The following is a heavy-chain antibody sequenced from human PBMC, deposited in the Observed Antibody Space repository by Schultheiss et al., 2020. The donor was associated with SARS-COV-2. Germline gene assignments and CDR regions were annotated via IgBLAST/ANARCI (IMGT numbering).Heavy chain of an antibody. V-gene: IGHV3-23*01. D-gene: IGHD1-26*01. CDR2: ISGSGGST. CDR1: GFTFDDYA. CDR3: AKGLRGGSYEGWFDP. Sequence: GGSLRLSCAASGFTFDDYAMHWVRQAPGKGLEWVSAISGSGGSTYYADSVKGRFTISRDNSKNTLYLQMNSLRAEDTAVYYCAKGLRGGSYEGWFDPWGQGTLVTVSS. J-gene: IGHJ5*02.